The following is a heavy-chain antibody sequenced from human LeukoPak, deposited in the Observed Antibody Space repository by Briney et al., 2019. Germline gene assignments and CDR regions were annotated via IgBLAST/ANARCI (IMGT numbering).Heavy chain of an antibody. V-gene: IGHV4-59*01. CDR3: ARDFNGANSFDS. CDR2: IYYSGST. D-gene: IGHD4/OR15-4a*01. Sequence: PSETLSLTCTVSGGSISNYYWNWIRQPLGKGLEWIAYIYYSGSTNYNPSLKSRVTISVDTSKNQFSLKLGSVTAADTAVYYCARDFNGANSFDSWGQGTLVTVSS. CDR1: GGSISNYY. J-gene: IGHJ4*02.